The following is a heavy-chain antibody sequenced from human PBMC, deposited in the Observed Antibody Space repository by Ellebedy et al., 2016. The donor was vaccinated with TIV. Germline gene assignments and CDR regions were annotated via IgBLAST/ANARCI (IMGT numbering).Heavy chain of an antibody. D-gene: IGHD3-10*01. CDR2: IYHSGST. V-gene: IGHV4-4*02. Sequence: SETLSLTXAVSGGSISSSNWWSWVRQPPGKGLEWIGEIYHSGSTNYNPSLKSRVTISVDKSKNQFSLKLSSVTAADTAVYYCARDTLHYYGSGSLSYGMDVWGQGTTVTVSS. CDR1: GGSISSSNW. CDR3: ARDTLHYYGSGSLSYGMDV. J-gene: IGHJ6*02.